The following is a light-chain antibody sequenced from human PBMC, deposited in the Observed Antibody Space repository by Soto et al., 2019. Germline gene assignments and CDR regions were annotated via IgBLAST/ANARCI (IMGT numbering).Light chain of an antibody. Sequence: EIVLTQSPGTLSLSPGERATLSCRASQSVSSSYLAWYQQKPGQAPRLLIYGASSRATGIPDRFSGSGSGPDFTLTISRPEPEDFAVYYCQQYGSSPLVTFGQGTRLHIK. J-gene: IGKJ5*01. CDR1: QSVSSSY. CDR3: QQYGSSPLVT. V-gene: IGKV3-20*01. CDR2: GAS.